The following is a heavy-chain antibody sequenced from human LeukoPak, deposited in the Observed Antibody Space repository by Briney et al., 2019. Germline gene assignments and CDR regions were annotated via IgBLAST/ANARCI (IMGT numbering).Heavy chain of an antibody. V-gene: IGHV4-39*07. CDR2: IRHDGHT. J-gene: IGHJ3*01. Sequence: SETLSLTCTVSGGSIRSTSYYWGWIRQPPGKGLEWIASIRHDGHTYYNPSLRSQVTISVDMSRNQFSLKLNSLTAADTAAYYCARQVATKGEWAFDVWGQGTMVTVSS. CDR3: ARQVATKGEWAFDV. D-gene: IGHD5-12*01. CDR1: GGSIRSTSYY.